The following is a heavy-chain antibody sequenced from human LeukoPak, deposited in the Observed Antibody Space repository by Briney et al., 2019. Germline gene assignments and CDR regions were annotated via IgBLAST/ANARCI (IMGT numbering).Heavy chain of an antibody. V-gene: IGHV3-30*03. CDR1: GFTFSSYG. J-gene: IGHJ4*02. CDR3: AISGLGFGEFRGLDY. D-gene: IGHD3-10*01. Sequence: GGSLRLSCAASGFTFSSYGMSWVRQAPGKGLEWVAVISYDGSNKYYADSVKGRFTISRDNSKNTLYLQMNSLRAEDTAVYYCAISGLGFGEFRGLDYWGQGTLVTVSS. CDR2: ISYDGSNK.